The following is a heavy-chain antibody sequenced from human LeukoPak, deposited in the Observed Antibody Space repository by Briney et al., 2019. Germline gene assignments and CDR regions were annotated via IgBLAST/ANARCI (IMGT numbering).Heavy chain of an antibody. Sequence: GSLRLSCVASGLTVSNHWMSWVRQAPGKGLEWVANIREERGQEYYVDSVKGRFTISKNSAKNSLYLQMNTLRVEDTAMYYCTSLDTAKQPLANHWGQGTLVTVSS. J-gene: IGHJ5*02. CDR2: IREERGQE. V-gene: IGHV3-7*03. CDR3: TSLDTAKQPLANH. CDR1: GLTVSNHW. D-gene: IGHD5-18*01.